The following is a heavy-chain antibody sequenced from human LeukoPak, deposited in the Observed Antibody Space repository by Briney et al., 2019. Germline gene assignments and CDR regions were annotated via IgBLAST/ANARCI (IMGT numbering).Heavy chain of an antibody. CDR1: GGSISSYY. CDR3: ARGGDIVVVPAAIQGYYSDY. Sequence: PSETLSLTCTVSGGSISSYYWSWIRQPPGKGLEWIGYIYYSGSTNYNPSLKSRVTISVDTSKNQFSLKLSSVTAADTAVYYCARGGDIVVVPAAIQGYYSDYWGQGALVTVSS. D-gene: IGHD2-2*01. CDR2: IYYSGST. V-gene: IGHV4-59*01. J-gene: IGHJ4*02.